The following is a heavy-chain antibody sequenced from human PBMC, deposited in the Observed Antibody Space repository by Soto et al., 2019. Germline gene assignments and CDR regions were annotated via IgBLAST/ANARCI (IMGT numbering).Heavy chain of an antibody. V-gene: IGHV3-33*01. D-gene: IGHD1-26*01. CDR2: IWYDGSNK. CDR1: GFTFSSYG. CDR3: ARAGGVGAYDAFDI. Sequence: AGGSLRLSCAASGFTFSSYGMHWVRQAPGKGLEWVAVIWYDGSNKYYADSVKGRFTISRDNSKNTLYLQMNSLRAEDTAVYYCARAGGVGAYDAFDIWGQGTMVTVSS. J-gene: IGHJ3*02.